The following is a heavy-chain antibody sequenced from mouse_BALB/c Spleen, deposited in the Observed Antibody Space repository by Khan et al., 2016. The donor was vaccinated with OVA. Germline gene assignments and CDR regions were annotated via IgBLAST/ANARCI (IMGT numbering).Heavy chain of an antibody. Sequence: EVELVESGGGLVQPGGSRKLSCAASGFTFSDYGMAWVRQAPGKGPEWVAFISDLAYTIYYGDAVTGRFTISRENAKNTLYLEMSSVRSEDTAIYYCARGGGTAPFAYWGLGTLVTVSA. CDR1: GFTFSDYG. D-gene: IGHD1-2*01. J-gene: IGHJ3*01. CDR2: ISDLAYTI. CDR3: ARGGGTAPFAY. V-gene: IGHV5-15*02.